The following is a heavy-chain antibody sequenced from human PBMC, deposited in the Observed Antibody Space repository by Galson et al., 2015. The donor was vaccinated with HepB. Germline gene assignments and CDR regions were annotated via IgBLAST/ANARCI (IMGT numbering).Heavy chain of an antibody. CDR1: GFTFSSYG. Sequence: LRLSCAASGFTFSSYGMHWVRQAPGKGLEWVAFIRYDGSNKYYADSVKGRFTISRDNSKNTLYLQMNSLRAEDTAVYYCAKDRGRVVVPGRDFDLWGRGTLVTVSS. CDR2: IRYDGSNK. V-gene: IGHV3-30*02. D-gene: IGHD2-21*01. J-gene: IGHJ2*01. CDR3: AKDRGRVVVPGRDFDL.